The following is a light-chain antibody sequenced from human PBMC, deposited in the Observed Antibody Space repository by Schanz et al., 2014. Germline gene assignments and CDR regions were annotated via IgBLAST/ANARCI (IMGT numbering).Light chain of an antibody. Sequence: QSVLTQPASVSGSPGQSITISCTGTSSDVGGYNYVSWYQQHPGKAPKLMIYDVSNRPSGLSNRFSGSKSGNTASLTISGLQAEDEADYYCSSYTSSSTLFGGGTKLTVL. CDR2: DVS. V-gene: IGLV2-14*01. CDR3: SSYTSSSTL. CDR1: SSDVGGYNY. J-gene: IGLJ2*01.